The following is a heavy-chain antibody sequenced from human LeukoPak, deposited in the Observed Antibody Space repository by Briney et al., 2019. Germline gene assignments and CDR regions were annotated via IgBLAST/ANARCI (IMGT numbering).Heavy chain of an antibody. CDR1: GFTFSSYG. V-gene: IGHV3-33*01. CDR3: ARSAVRGVPFDY. J-gene: IGHJ4*02. Sequence: GGSLRLSCAASGFTFSSYGMHWVRQAPGKGLEWVAVIWYDGNNKYYADSVKGRFTISRDNSKNTLYLQMNSLRAEDTAVYYCARSAVRGVPFDYWGQGTLVTVSS. D-gene: IGHD6-25*01. CDR2: IWYDGNNK.